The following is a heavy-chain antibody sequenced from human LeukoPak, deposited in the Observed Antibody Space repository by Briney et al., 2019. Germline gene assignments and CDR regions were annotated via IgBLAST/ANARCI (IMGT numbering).Heavy chain of an antibody. V-gene: IGHV3-74*01. D-gene: IGHD6-19*01. Sequence: PGGSLRLSCAASGFTFSSHWMHWVRQAPRKGLVWVSRVNSDGSSTSYAASVEGRFTISRDNAKNTLYLQMNSLRAEDTAVYYCARDPDRSGWSTFEYWGQGTLVTVSS. CDR1: GFTFSSHW. CDR2: VNSDGSST. CDR3: ARDPDRSGWSTFEY. J-gene: IGHJ4*02.